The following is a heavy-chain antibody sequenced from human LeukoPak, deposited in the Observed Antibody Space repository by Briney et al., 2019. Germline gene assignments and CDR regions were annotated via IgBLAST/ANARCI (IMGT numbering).Heavy chain of an antibody. Sequence: PGGSLRLSCVASGFTFSSYSMNWVRQAPGKGLEWVSSISSSSSYIYYADSVKGRFTISRDNAKNSLYLQMNSLRAEDTAVYYCARDKWNYYGLYYYYYGMDVWGQGTTVTVSS. CDR2: ISSSSSYI. CDR3: ARDKWNYYGLYYYYYGMDV. V-gene: IGHV3-21*01. CDR1: GFTFSSYS. J-gene: IGHJ6*02. D-gene: IGHD1-7*01.